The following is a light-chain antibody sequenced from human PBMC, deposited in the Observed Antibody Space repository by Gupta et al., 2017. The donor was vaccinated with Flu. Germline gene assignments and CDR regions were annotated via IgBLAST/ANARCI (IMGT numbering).Light chain of an antibody. V-gene: IGLV1-47*01. J-gene: IGLJ3*02. CDR2: RND. Sequence: VTIACFGGSSNIGSNYVYWYHQLPGTPPKLLIYRNDQRPSGVPDRFSGSKTGTSASLAISGLRSEDEANYYCAAWDDSLRGRLFGGGAKLTVL. CDR1: SSNIGSNY. CDR3: AAWDDSLRGRL.